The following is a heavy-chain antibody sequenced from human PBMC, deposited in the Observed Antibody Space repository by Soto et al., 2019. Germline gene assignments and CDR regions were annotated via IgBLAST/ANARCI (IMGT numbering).Heavy chain of an antibody. CDR2: ISYDGTNK. J-gene: IGHJ6*02. CDR3: AKDLQSYGDYDYYCYGMDV. CDR1: GFTFSTYG. V-gene: IGHV3-30*18. D-gene: IGHD4-17*01. Sequence: SLRLSCAASGFTFSTYGMHWVRQTPGKGLGWVAVISYDGTNKFYSDSVKGRFTISRDNFKNTLTLQMNSLRADDTAVYSCAKDLQSYGDYDYYCYGMDVWGLGTRVTVSS.